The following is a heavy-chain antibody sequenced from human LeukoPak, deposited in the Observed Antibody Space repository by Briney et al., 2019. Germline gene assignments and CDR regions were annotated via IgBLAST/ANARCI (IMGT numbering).Heavy chain of an antibody. D-gene: IGHD1-26*01. Sequence: SETLSLTCAVYGGSFSGYYWSWIRQPPGKGLEWIGEINHSGSTNYNPSLKSRVTISVDTSKNHFSLKLSSVTAADTAVYYCARHHIVGALGWFDPWGQGTLVTVSS. CDR3: ARHHIVGALGWFDP. V-gene: IGHV4-34*01. CDR1: GGSFSGYY. J-gene: IGHJ5*02. CDR2: INHSGST.